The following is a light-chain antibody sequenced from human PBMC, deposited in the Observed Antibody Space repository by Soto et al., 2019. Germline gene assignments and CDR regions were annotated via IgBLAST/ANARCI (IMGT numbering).Light chain of an antibody. CDR1: SSNIGAGYD. V-gene: IGLV1-40*01. CDR2: GNS. J-gene: IGLJ1*01. CDR3: QSYDSSLSGYV. Sequence: QAVLTQPPSVSGAPGQRVTISCTGSSSNIGAGYDVHWYQQLPGTAPKLLIYGNSNRPSGVPDRCSGSKSGTSDSLAITGLQAEDEADYYCQSYDSSLSGYVFGTGTKLTVL.